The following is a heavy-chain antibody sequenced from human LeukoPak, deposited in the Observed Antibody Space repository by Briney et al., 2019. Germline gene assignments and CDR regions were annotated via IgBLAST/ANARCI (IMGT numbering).Heavy chain of an antibody. D-gene: IGHD2-2*01. Sequence: ASETLSLTCTVSGGSISSYYWSWVRQPPGKGLEWIGYIYYSGSTNYNPSLKSRVTISVDTSKNQFSLKLSSVTAADTAAYYCARDGSGHSSTSCYDVWGQGTMVTVSS. V-gene: IGHV4-59*01. CDR1: GGSISSYY. CDR2: IYYSGST. CDR3: ARDGSGHSSTSCYDV. J-gene: IGHJ3*01.